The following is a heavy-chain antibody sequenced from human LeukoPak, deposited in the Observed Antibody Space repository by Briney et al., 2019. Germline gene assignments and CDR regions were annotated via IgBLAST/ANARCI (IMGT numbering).Heavy chain of an antibody. CDR1: GFTFSSYG. CDR3: ARGPSGYHNT. V-gene: IGHV3-30*02. CDR2: IRYDGTNK. J-gene: IGHJ4*02. D-gene: IGHD5-12*01. Sequence: GSLRLSCAASGFTFSSYGMHWVRQAPGKGLEWVAFIRYDGTNKYYADSVKGRFTISRDNSKSTLYLQMNSLRAEDTAVYYCARGPSGYHNTGGQGTLVTVSS.